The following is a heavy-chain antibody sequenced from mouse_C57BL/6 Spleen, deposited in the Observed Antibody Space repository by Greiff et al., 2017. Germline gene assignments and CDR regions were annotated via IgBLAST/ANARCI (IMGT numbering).Heavy chain of an antibody. CDR1: GFTFTDYY. Sequence: EVQLVESGGGLVQPGGSLSLSCAASGFTFTDYYMSWVRQPPGKALEWLGFIRNKANGYTTEYSASVKGRFTISRDNSQSILYLQMNALRAEDSATYCCARPSWYFDVWGTGTTVTVSS. V-gene: IGHV7-3*01. CDR3: ARPSWYFDV. J-gene: IGHJ1*03. CDR2: IRNKANGYTT.